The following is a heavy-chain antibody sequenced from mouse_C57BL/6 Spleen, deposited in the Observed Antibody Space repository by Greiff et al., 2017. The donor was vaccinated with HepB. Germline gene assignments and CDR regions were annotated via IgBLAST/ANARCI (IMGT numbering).Heavy chain of an antibody. J-gene: IGHJ1*03. Sequence: VKLMESGAELARPGASVKLSCKASGYTFTSYGISWVKQRTGQGLEWIGEIYPRSGNTYYNEKFKGKATLTADKSSSTAYMELRSLTSEDSAVYFCARDYGSSIYWYFDVWGTGTTVTVSS. CDR2: IYPRSGNT. CDR1: GYTFTSYG. CDR3: ARDYGSSIYWYFDV. D-gene: IGHD1-1*01. V-gene: IGHV1-81*01.